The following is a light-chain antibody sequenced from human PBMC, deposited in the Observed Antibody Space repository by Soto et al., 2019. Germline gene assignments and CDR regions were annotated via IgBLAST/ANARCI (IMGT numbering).Light chain of an antibody. J-gene: IGKJ3*01. Sequence: AIQMTQSPSSLSASVGDRVTITCQASQGIRNDLGWYQHKPGKAPKLLIYSASSLQSGVPSRFSGSGPGTDFTLTISSLQPEDSATYYCLQDYNYPFTFGPGTKVDIK. CDR3: LQDYNYPFT. V-gene: IGKV1-6*01. CDR1: QGIRND. CDR2: SAS.